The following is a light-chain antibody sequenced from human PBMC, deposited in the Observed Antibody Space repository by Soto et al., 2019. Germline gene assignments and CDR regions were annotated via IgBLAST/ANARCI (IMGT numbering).Light chain of an antibody. V-gene: IGKV3-20*01. Sequence: EIVLTQSPGTLSLSPGERATLSCRASQSVSSKLAWYQQKPGQAPRLLISGASTRATGIPARFSGSGSGTDFTLTISRLEPEDFAVYYCQQYGSSPWTFGQGTKVDIK. CDR1: QSVSSK. J-gene: IGKJ1*01. CDR3: QQYGSSPWT. CDR2: GAS.